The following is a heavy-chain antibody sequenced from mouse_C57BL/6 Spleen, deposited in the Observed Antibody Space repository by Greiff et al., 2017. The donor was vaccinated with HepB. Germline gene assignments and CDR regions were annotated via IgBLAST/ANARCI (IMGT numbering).Heavy chain of an antibody. V-gene: IGHV1-18*01. J-gene: IGHJ4*01. D-gene: IGHD1-1*01. CDR3: ARKGLNYYGSRYNAMDY. CDR1: GYTFTDYN. CDR2: INPNNGGT. Sequence: EVQLQQSGPDLVKPGASVKIPCKASGYTFTDYNMDWVKQSHGKSLEWIGDINPNNGGTIYNQKFKGKATLTVDKSSSTAYMELRSLTSEDTAVYYCARKGLNYYGSRYNAMDYWGQGTSVTVSS.